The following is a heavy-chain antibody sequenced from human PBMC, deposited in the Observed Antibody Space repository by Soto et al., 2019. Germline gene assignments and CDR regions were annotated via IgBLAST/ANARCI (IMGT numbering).Heavy chain of an antibody. D-gene: IGHD1-7*01. CDR1: RYIFTGYY. CDR2: INPNSGDT. J-gene: IGHJ6*02. V-gene: IGHV1-2*02. CDR3: ARSNSAYHYHAMDA. Sequence: ASVKVSCKTSRYIFTGYYMHWVRQAPGQGLEWMGWINPNSGDTNYAQRFKGRVSMTSDTSINTAYLELSRLRPGDTAVFFCARSNSAYHYHAMDAWGQGTTVTAP.